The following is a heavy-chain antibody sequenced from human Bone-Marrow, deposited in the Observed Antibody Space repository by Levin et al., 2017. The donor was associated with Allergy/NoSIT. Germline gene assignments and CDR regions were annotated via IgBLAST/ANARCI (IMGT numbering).Heavy chain of an antibody. D-gene: IGHD3-3*01. CDR1: GGSFSDYY. CDR2: INHSGST. CDR3: ARGFWSGYYTWGLDY. V-gene: IGHV4-34*01. J-gene: IGHJ4*02. Sequence: SETLSLTCGVYGGSFSDYYWSWIRQPPGKGLEWIGEINHSGSTNYNPSLTSRATISVDTSKNQVSLKLNSVAAADTAVDYCARGFWSGYYTWGLDYWGQGTLVTVSS.